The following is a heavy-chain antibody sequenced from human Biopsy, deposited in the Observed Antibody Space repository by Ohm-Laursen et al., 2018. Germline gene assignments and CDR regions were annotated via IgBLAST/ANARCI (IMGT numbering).Heavy chain of an antibody. CDR3: ARHSLDDFWSGAHYYFDY. Sequence: TLSLTCSVSGGPISSRNHYWGWLRQPPGKGLEWIGHVYYSGSTSYNSSLESRVTVSVDTSKSQFHLRLTSMSASDTAVYYCARHSLDDFWSGAHYYFDYWGLGTLVTVSS. J-gene: IGHJ4*02. CDR2: VYYSGST. V-gene: IGHV4-39*01. D-gene: IGHD3-3*01. CDR1: GGPISSRNHY.